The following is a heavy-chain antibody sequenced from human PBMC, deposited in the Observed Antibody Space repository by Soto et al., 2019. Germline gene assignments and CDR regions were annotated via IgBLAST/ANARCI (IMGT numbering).Heavy chain of an antibody. CDR3: ARDRWCSGGSCYGWFDP. J-gene: IGHJ5*02. D-gene: IGHD2-15*01. V-gene: IGHV1-3*01. CDR1: GYTFTNYA. Sequence: ASVQVSCKASGYTFTNYAMHWVRQAPGQRIEWMGWINAGNGNTKYSQRFQGRVTITRDTSASTVFMELSSLISEDTAVYYCARDRWCSGGSCYGWFDPWGQGTLVTVSS. CDR2: INAGNGNT.